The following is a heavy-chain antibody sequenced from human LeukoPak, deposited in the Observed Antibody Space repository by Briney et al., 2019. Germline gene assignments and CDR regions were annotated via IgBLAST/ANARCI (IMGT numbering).Heavy chain of an antibody. Sequence: PSQTLSLTCTVSGGSISSGGYYWSWIRQPPGKGLEWIGYIYHSGSTYYNPSLKSRVTISVDRSKNQFSLKLSSVTAADTAVCYCARVGDTRYFDYWGQGTLVTVSS. CDR3: ARVGDTRYFDY. V-gene: IGHV4-30-2*01. CDR1: GGSISSGGYY. J-gene: IGHJ4*02. D-gene: IGHD3-10*01. CDR2: IYHSGST.